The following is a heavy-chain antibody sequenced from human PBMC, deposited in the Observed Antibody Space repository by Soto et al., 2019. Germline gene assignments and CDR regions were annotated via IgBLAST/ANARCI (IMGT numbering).Heavy chain of an antibody. V-gene: IGHV3-74*01. CDR2: INSDGTTT. J-gene: IGHJ4*02. D-gene: IGHD3-10*01. CDR1: GFTFTSNW. CDR3: NRGGATGAGIYHFDN. Sequence: EVQLVESGGGLVQPGGSLRLSCAASGFTFTSNWMHWVRQAPGKGLVWVSRINSDGTTTTYADSVKGRFTISRDNAKNTLDLQVNSLGGEDPAVYYCNRGGATGAGIYHFDNWGQGTLVNVSS.